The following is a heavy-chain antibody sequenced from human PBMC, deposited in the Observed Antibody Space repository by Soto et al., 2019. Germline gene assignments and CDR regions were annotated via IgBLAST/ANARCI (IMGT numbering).Heavy chain of an antibody. Sequence: SETLSLTCTVSGGSIYRSGYYWGWIRQPPGRGLEWSGNIDYNGVTYSNPSLKSRVTISRDTSKNQFSLKLTSVTAADTALYYCGKVLVGATGHTDSDSWGPGTLVTVSS. J-gene: IGHJ4*02. CDR2: IDYNGVT. CDR3: GKVLVGATGHTDSDS. V-gene: IGHV4-39*01. CDR1: GGSIYRSGYY. D-gene: IGHD2-15*01.